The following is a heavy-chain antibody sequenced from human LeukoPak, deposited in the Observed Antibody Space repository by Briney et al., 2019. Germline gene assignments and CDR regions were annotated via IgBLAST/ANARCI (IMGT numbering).Heavy chain of an antibody. Sequence: SETLSLTCTVSGGSISSYYWSWIRQPPGKGLEWIGYIYYSGSTNYSPSLKSRVTISVDTSKNQFSLKLSSVTAADTAVYYCARDTHGSYSYCYYGMDVWGQGTTVTVSS. V-gene: IGHV4-59*01. CDR2: IYYSGST. CDR1: GGSISSYY. CDR3: ARDTHGSYSYCYYGMDV. J-gene: IGHJ6*02. D-gene: IGHD1-26*01.